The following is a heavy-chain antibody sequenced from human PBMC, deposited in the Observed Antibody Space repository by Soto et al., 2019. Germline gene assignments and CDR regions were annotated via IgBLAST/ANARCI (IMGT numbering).Heavy chain of an antibody. D-gene: IGHD2-21*01. CDR3: AKVIVVVSYDDFHI. CDR2: ISASGDRT. Sequence: GGSLRLSCAASGFTFNNYVMCWVRQSPGKGLERLPGISASGDRTYYADLVKGQFTISRDNSKNTLYLQMNSLKAEDTAIYYCAKVIVVVSYDDFHIWGQGTMVTVSS. CDR1: GFTFNNYV. V-gene: IGHV3-23*01. J-gene: IGHJ3*02.